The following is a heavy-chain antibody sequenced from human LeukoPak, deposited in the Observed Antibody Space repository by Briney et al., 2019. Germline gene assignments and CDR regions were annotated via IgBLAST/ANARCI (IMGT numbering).Heavy chain of an antibody. D-gene: IGHD3-22*01. Sequence: GGSLRLSCAASGFTFSSYWMSWVRQAPGKGLEWVSAISGSGGSTYYADSVKGRFTISRDNSKNTLYLQMNSLRAEDTAVYYCAKSMIVVVGAFDIWGQGTMVTVSS. CDR2: ISGSGGST. V-gene: IGHV3-23*01. CDR1: GFTFSSYW. CDR3: AKSMIVVVGAFDI. J-gene: IGHJ3*02.